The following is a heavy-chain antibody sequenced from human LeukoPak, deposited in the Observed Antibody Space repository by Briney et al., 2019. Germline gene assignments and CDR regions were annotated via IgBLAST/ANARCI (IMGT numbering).Heavy chain of an antibody. V-gene: IGHV3-11*04. Sequence: GGSLRLSCAASGFTFRDYYMSWIRQAPGKGLEWVSYISSSSSTIYYADSVKGRFTISRDNAKNSLYLQMNSLRAEDTAVYYCARIPYCGGDCNLSDYWGQGTLVTVSS. CDR2: ISSSSSTI. D-gene: IGHD2-21*02. CDR1: GFTFRDYY. J-gene: IGHJ4*02. CDR3: ARIPYCGGDCNLSDY.